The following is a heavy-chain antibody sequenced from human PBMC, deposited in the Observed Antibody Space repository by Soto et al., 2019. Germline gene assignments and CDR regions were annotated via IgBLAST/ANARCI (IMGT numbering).Heavy chain of an antibody. CDR3: GAATGAY. J-gene: IGHJ4*02. V-gene: IGHV3-21*01. CDR1: GFTFSSYT. Sequence: EVQLVESGGGLVKPGGSLRLSCAASGFTFSSYTMNWVRQAPGKGLEWVSSISRSSSYIYFADSEKGRFTISRDNAKNSLYLQMNSLRAEDTAVYYCGAATGAYWGQGTLVTVSS. D-gene: IGHD2-15*01. CDR2: ISRSSSYI.